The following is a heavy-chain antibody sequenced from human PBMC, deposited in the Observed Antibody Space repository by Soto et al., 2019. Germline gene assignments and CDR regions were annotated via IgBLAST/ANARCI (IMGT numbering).Heavy chain of an antibody. Sequence: GGSLRLSCSASGFTFTNVAMTWVRQAPGKGLEWVSTITESGGRTDYADSVKGRFTISRDNSKSTLYLQMNNLRADDTGVYYCAKLYWNPRYFDSWGQGARVTVSS. V-gene: IGHV3-23*01. CDR3: AKLYWNPRYFDS. CDR1: GFTFTNVA. D-gene: IGHD1-1*01. J-gene: IGHJ4*02. CDR2: ITESGGRT.